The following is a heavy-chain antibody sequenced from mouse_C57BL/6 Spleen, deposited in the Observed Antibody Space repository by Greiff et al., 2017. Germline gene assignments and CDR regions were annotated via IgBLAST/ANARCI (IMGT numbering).Heavy chain of an antibody. J-gene: IGHJ1*03. CDR1: GFTFSSYG. Sequence: VKVVESGGDLVKPGGSLKLSCAASGFTFSSYGMSWVRQTPDKRLECVATISSGGSYTYYPDSVKGRFTISRDKAKNTLYRQMSSLKSGETAMYYCARRGGYFDVWGTGTTVTVSS. CDR3: ARRGGYFDV. CDR2: ISSGGSYT. V-gene: IGHV5-6*02.